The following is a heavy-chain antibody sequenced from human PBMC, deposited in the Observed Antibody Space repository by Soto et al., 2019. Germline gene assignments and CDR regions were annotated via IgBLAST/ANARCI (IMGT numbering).Heavy chain of an antibody. Sequence: SETLSLTGTVSGASISYDGYFWSWIRHPRGKGLEWIWFIYYSGTYYNPSLKGRGTISADTSKNHFSLKLTSVTAADTAVYYCARDLAYCASGSCYAKWGAWGQGTLVTVSS. J-gene: IGHJ5*02. CDR1: GASISYDGYF. CDR3: ARDLAYCASGSCYAKWGA. V-gene: IGHV4-30-4*01. CDR2: IYYSGT. D-gene: IGHD2-21*01.